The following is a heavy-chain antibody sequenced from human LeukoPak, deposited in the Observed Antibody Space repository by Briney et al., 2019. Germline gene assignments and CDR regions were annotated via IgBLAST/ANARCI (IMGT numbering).Heavy chain of an antibody. CDR2: ISNNGGYT. CDR1: GFTFSSSA. CDR3: ARDWYLFDY. Sequence: GGSLRLSCAASGFTFSSSAMSWVRQAPGKGLEWVSAISNNGGYTYYADSVQGRFTISRDNSKSTLCLQLGSVRVEDTALYYCARDWYLFDYWGQGSLVTVSS. V-gene: IGHV3-23*01. J-gene: IGHJ4*02. D-gene: IGHD6-13*01.